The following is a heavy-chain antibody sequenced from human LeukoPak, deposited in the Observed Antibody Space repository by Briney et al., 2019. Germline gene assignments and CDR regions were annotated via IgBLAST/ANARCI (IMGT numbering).Heavy chain of an antibody. CDR3: AKDTNYDILTGKFDY. Sequence: GGSLRLSCAASGFTFDDYAMHWVRQAPGKGLEWVSGISWNSGSIGYADSVKGRFTISRDNAKNSLYLQMNSLRAEDTALYYCAKDTNYDILTGKFDYWGQGTLVTVSS. D-gene: IGHD3-9*01. J-gene: IGHJ4*02. CDR1: GFTFDDYA. V-gene: IGHV3-9*01. CDR2: ISWNSGSI.